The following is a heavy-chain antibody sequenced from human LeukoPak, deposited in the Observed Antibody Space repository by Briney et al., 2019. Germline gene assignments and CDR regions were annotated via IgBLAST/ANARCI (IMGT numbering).Heavy chain of an antibody. CDR3: ARDYYGSGSYYQWFDP. CDR1: GFTFSSYS. D-gene: IGHD3-10*01. J-gene: IGHJ5*02. CDR2: ISSSSSTI. Sequence: GGSLRLSCAASGFTFSSYSMNWVRQAPGKGLEWVSYISSSSSTIYYADSVKGRFTISRDNAKNSLYLQMNSLRAGDTAVYYCARDYYGSGSYYQWFDPWGQGTLVTVSS. V-gene: IGHV3-48*01.